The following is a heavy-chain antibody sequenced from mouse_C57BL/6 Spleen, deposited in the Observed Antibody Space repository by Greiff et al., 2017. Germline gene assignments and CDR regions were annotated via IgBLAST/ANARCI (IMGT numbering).Heavy chain of an antibody. Sequence: EVQVVESGEGLVKPGGSLKLSCAASGFTFSSYAMSWVRQTPEKRLEWVAYISSGGDYIYYADTVKGRFTISRDNAKNTLYLQMSSLKSEDTAMYDCKRDLDYGDRYFDVWGTGTTVTVSS. J-gene: IGHJ1*03. V-gene: IGHV5-9-1*02. D-gene: IGHD1-1*01. CDR3: KRDLDYGDRYFDV. CDR1: GFTFSSYA. CDR2: ISSGGDYI.